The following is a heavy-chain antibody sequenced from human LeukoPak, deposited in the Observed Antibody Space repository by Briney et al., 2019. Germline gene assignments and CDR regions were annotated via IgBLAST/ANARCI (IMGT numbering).Heavy chain of an antibody. V-gene: IGHV4-4*02. CDR3: ARNRDGYNSFDY. D-gene: IGHD5-24*01. J-gene: IGHJ4*02. Sequence: SETLSLTCAVSGGSISSSNWWSWVRQPPGKGLEWIGYIYYSGSSYYNPSLRSRVTISVDTSENHFSLKLSSVTAADTAVYYCARNRDGYNSFDYWGQGTLVTVSS. CDR2: IYYSGSS. CDR1: GGSISSSNW.